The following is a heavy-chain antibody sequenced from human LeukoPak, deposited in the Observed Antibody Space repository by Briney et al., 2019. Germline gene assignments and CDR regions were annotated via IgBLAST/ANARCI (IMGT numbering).Heavy chain of an antibody. CDR2: ISYDGSNK. J-gene: IGHJ6*02. CDR3: ARDYGDIVATISSYYYGMDV. Sequence: PGGSLRLSCAASGFTFSTYAIHWVRQAPGKGLEWVAVISYDGSNKYYADSVKGRFTISRDNSKNTLFLRMNSLRAEDTAVYYCARDYGDIVATISSYYYGMDVWGQGTTVTVSS. V-gene: IGHV3-30*04. CDR1: GFTFSTYA. D-gene: IGHD5-12*01.